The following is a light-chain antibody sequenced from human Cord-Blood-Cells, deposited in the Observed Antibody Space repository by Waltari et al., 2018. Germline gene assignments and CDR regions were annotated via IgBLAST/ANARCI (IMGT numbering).Light chain of an antibody. Sequence: DIQMTQSPSSLSASVGDRVTITCRASQRISSYLNWYQQKPGKAPKLLIYAASSLQSVVPSRFSGSGSGTDFTRTISSLQPEDFATYYCQQSYSTPFTFGPGTKVDIK. J-gene: IGKJ3*01. CDR3: QQSYSTPFT. CDR2: AAS. CDR1: QRISSY. V-gene: IGKV1-39*01.